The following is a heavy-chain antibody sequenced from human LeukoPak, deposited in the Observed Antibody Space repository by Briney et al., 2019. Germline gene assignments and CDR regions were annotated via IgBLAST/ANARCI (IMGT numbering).Heavy chain of an antibody. D-gene: IGHD2-2*01. CDR3: ARRPYCSNTSCYQSNWFDP. Sequence: GASLKISCKGSGYSFTSYWIGWGRQMPGKGLGWMGIIYPGDSDTRYSPSFQGQVTISADKSISTAYLQWSSLKASDTAMYYCARRPYCSNTSCYQSNWFDPWGQGTLVTVSS. CDR2: IYPGDSDT. CDR1: GYSFTSYW. V-gene: IGHV5-51*01. J-gene: IGHJ5*02.